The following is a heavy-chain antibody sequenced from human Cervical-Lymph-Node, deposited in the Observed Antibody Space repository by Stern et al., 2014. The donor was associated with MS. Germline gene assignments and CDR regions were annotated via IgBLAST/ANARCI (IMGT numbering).Heavy chain of an antibody. J-gene: IGHJ6*02. CDR2: ISAYNGNT. CDR1: GYTFTSYG. D-gene: IGHD2-15*01. CDR3: ARVRDCSGGSCFYGMDV. Sequence: QMQLVQSGAEVKKPGASVKVSCKASGYTFTSYGISWVRQAPGQGLEWMGWISAYNGNTNDAQKVKGRVTMTTDTSSSTAYMELRSLRSDDTAVYYWARVRDCSGGSCFYGMDVWGQGTTVTVSS. V-gene: IGHV1-18*01.